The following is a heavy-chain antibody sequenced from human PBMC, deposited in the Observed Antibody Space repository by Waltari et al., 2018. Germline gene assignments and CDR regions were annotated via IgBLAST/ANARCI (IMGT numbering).Heavy chain of an antibody. CDR1: GFTFSSYG. Sequence: QVQLVESGGGVVQPGRSLRLSCAASGFTFSSYGMHWVRQAPGKGLEWVAVIWYDGSNKYYADSVKGRFTISRDNSKNTLYLQMNSLRAEDTAMYYCAKDDYGDSSPEYFQHWGQGTLVTVSS. CDR3: AKDDYGDSSPEYFQH. D-gene: IGHD4-17*01. V-gene: IGHV3-30*18. CDR2: IWYDGSNK. J-gene: IGHJ1*01.